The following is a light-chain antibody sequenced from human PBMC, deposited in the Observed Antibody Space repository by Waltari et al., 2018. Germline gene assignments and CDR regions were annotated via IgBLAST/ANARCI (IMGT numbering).Light chain of an antibody. CDR1: RSDIGGYDC. Sequence: QSALTPPASVSGSPGPSITISCTGNRSDIGGYDCVSWYQQHPVKAPQLLIYDVTNRPSGVSNRFSGSKSGNTASLAISGLQPEDEADYYCSSYTRRNTPSSVFGTGTQVTVL. J-gene: IGLJ1*01. V-gene: IGLV2-14*03. CDR2: DVT. CDR3: SSYTRRNTPSSV.